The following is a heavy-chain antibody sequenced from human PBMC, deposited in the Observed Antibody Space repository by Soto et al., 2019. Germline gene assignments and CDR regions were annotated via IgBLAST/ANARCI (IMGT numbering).Heavy chain of an antibody. J-gene: IGHJ6*02. D-gene: IGHD3-10*01. Sequence: SETLSLTCTVSGGSISSYYWSWIRQPPGKGLEWIGYIYYSGSTNYNPSLKSRVTISVDTSKNQFSLKLSSVTAADTAVYYCARDSSEGDYYYGMDVWGQGTTVTVSS. V-gene: IGHV4-59*01. CDR2: IYYSGST. CDR3: ARDSSEGDYYYGMDV. CDR1: GGSISSYY.